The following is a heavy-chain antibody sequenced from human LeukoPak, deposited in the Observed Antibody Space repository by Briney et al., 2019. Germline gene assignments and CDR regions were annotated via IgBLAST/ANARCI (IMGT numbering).Heavy chain of an antibody. CDR2: ISSNSLHI. Sequence: GGSLRLSCAASGFTFSDQSMNWVRQAPGKGLEWVSSISSNSLHIFYADSVKGRFTISRDNAKNSLYLQMNSLRAEDTAVYYCARVEDIVVVPAAPDYWGLGTLVTVSS. CDR3: ARVEDIVVVPAAPDY. V-gene: IGHV3-21*01. D-gene: IGHD2-2*01. J-gene: IGHJ4*02. CDR1: GFTFSDQS.